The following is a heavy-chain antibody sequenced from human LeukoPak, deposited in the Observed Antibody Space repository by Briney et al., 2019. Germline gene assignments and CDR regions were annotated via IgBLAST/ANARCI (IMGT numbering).Heavy chain of an antibody. CDR1: GFTFSSYG. J-gene: IGHJ4*02. Sequence: PGGSLRLSCAASGFTFSSYGMNWVRQAPGKGLEWVSSISSSSSYIYYADSVKGRFTISRDDAKNSLYLQMNSLRAEDTAMYYCARASHVDTARVGYWGQGTLVTVSS. CDR2: ISSSSSYI. V-gene: IGHV3-21*01. CDR3: ARASHVDTARVGY. D-gene: IGHD5-18*01.